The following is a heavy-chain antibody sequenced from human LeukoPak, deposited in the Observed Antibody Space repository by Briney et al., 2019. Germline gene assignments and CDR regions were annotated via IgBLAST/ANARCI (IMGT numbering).Heavy chain of an antibody. Sequence: SETLSLTCAVYGGSFSDYYWSWIRQTPGKGLEWIGEINHSGSTNNNPALKSRVTISVDTSKNQFSLKLSSVTAADTAVYYCARGYGSGSYYPFSFGFLFDYWGQGTLVTVSS. V-gene: IGHV4-34*01. J-gene: IGHJ4*02. CDR3: ARGYGSGSYYPFSFGFLFDY. CDR2: INHSGST. D-gene: IGHD3-10*01. CDR1: GGSFSDYY.